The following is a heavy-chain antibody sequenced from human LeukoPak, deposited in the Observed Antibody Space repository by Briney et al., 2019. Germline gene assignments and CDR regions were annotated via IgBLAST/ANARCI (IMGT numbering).Heavy chain of an antibody. Sequence: GGSLRLSCAASGFTFSSYWMSWVRQALGRGLEWVANIKQDGSEKYYVDSVKGRFTISRDNAKNSLYLQMNSLRAEDTAVYYCAREGDGSGSSYYYYYGMDVWGQGTTVTVSS. CDR2: IKQDGSEK. V-gene: IGHV3-7*01. J-gene: IGHJ6*02. D-gene: IGHD3-10*01. CDR1: GFTFSSYW. CDR3: AREGDGSGSSYYYYYGMDV.